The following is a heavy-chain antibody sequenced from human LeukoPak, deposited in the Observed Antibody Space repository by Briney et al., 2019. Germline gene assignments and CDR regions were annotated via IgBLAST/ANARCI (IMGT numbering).Heavy chain of an antibody. V-gene: IGHV4-39*01. CDR2: IYYSGST. J-gene: IGHJ5*02. Sequence: SETLSLTCTVSGGSISSSSYYWGWIRQPPGKGLEWIGSIYYSGSTYYNPSLKSRVTISVDTSKNQFSLKLSSVTAADTAVYYCARYCSSTSCSNWFGPWGQGTLVTVSS. CDR1: GGSISSSSYY. CDR3: ARYCSSTSCSNWFGP. D-gene: IGHD2-2*01.